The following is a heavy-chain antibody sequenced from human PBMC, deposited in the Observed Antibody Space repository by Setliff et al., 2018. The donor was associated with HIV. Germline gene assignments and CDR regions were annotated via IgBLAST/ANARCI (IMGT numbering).Heavy chain of an antibody. Sequence: SETLSLTCTVSGGSISSSSYYWGWIRQPPGKGLEWIGYIYYSGSTNYNPSLKSRVTISVDTSKNQFSLKLSSVTAADTGVYYCARLGGSSGWYRIDSWGQGTLVTVSS. CDR1: GGSISSSSYY. V-gene: IGHV4-61*05. CDR2: IYYSGST. D-gene: IGHD6-13*01. J-gene: IGHJ5*02. CDR3: ARLGGSSGWYRIDS.